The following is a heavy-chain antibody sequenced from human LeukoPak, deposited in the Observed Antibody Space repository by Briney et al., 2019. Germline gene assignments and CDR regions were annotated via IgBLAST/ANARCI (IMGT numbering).Heavy chain of an antibody. Sequence: GGSLRLSCAASGFTFDDYAMHWVRQAPGKGLEWVSGISWHSGSIGYADSVKGRFTISRDNAKNSPYLQMNSLRAEDTALYYCAKGLGYSYGSVYFDYWGQGTLVTVSS. CDR3: AKGLGYSYGSVYFDY. D-gene: IGHD5-18*01. V-gene: IGHV3-9*01. J-gene: IGHJ4*02. CDR2: ISWHSGSI. CDR1: GFTFDDYA.